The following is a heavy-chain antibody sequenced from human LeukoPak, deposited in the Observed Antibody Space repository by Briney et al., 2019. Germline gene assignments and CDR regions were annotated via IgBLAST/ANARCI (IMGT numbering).Heavy chain of an antibody. J-gene: IGHJ4*02. CDR1: GDSISSDY. CDR2: IYYSGST. V-gene: IGHV4-59*01. D-gene: IGHD3-10*01. CDR3: ARSKYGSGSYGDY. Sequence: PSETLSLTCNVSGDSISSDYWSWIRQPPGKGLEWIGHIYYSGSTNYNPSLKSRVTISVDASKNHFSLKVSSVTAADTAVYYCARSKYGSGSYGDYWGQGTLVTVSS.